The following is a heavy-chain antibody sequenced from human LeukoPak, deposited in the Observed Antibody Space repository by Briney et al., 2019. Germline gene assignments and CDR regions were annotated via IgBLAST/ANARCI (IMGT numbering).Heavy chain of an antibody. D-gene: IGHD2-2*01. CDR1: GFTFSNYW. Sequence: GGSLRLSCAASGFTFSNYWMSWVRQAPGKGLEWVANIKQDESEKYYVDSVKGRFTISRDNAKNSLYLQMNSLRAEDTAVYYCARVVRWLAPYYYYYMDVWGKGTTVTVSS. V-gene: IGHV3-7*01. CDR2: IKQDESEK. J-gene: IGHJ6*03. CDR3: ARVVRWLAPYYYYYMDV.